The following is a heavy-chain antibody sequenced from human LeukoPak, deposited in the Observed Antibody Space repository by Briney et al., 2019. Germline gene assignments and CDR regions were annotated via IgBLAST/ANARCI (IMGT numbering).Heavy chain of an antibody. Sequence: GGSLRLSCAASGFTFDDYAMHWVRHAPGKGLEWVSGISWNSGSIGYADSVKGRFTITRGNAKNSLYLQMNSLRAEDTALYYCAKDLLYYDSSGGIDYWGQGTLVTVSS. CDR2: ISWNSGSI. CDR1: GFTFDDYA. V-gene: IGHV3-9*01. J-gene: IGHJ4*02. CDR3: AKDLLYYDSSGGIDY. D-gene: IGHD3-22*01.